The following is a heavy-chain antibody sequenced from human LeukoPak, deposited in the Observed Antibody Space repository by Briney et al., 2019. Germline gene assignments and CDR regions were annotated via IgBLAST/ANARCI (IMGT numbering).Heavy chain of an antibody. V-gene: IGHV1-46*01. CDR3: ARHSDFWSAPNS. Sequence: ASVKVSCKAFGYTFTSYSMQWVRQAPGQGLEWMGIINPSGGRISYAQKFQGRVTMTRDTSTSTVYMELSSLRSEDTAVYYCARHSDFWSAPNSWGQGTLVTVSS. D-gene: IGHD3-3*01. J-gene: IGHJ4*02. CDR2: INPSGGRI. CDR1: GYTFTSYS.